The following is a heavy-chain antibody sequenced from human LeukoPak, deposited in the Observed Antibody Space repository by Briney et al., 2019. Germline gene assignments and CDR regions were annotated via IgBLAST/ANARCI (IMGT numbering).Heavy chain of an antibody. V-gene: IGHV3-21*01. J-gene: IGHJ3*02. CDR2: ISSSSSYI. CDR1: GFTFSSYS. CDR3: AREIVVVIDDAFDI. D-gene: IGHD3-22*01. Sequence: GGSLRLSCAASGFTFSSYSMNWVRQAPGKGLEWVSSISSSSSYIYYADSVKGRFTISRDNAKNSLYLQMNSLRAEDTAVYYCAREIVVVIDDAFDIWGQGTMVTVSS.